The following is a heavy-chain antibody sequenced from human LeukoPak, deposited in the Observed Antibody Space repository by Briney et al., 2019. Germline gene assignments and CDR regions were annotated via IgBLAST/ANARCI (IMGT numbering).Heavy chain of an antibody. Sequence: SETPSLTCTVSGGSISSSSYFYGWIRQSPGKGLEWIGYINYSGSTYYSPSLKSRVTISVDTSRNQFSLKLTSVTAADTAVYYCVRHIRDSSFFDPWGLGTLVTVSS. V-gene: IGHV4-39*01. CDR3: VRHIRDSSFFDP. D-gene: IGHD2-15*01. CDR2: INYSGST. J-gene: IGHJ5*02. CDR1: GGSISSSSYF.